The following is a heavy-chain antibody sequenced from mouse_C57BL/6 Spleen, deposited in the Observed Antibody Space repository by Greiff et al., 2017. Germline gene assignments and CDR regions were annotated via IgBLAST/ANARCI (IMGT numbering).Heavy chain of an antibody. Sequence: EVMLVESGGGLVQPGGSLKLSCAASGFTFSDYYMYWVRQTPEKRLEWVAYISNGGGSTYYPDTVKGRFTISRDNAKNTLYLQMSRLKSRNTAMDYCAREYYAQRAMDYWGQGTSVTVSS. J-gene: IGHJ4*01. V-gene: IGHV5-12*01. CDR1: GFTFSDYY. D-gene: IGHD1-1*02. CDR3: AREYYAQRAMDY. CDR2: ISNGGGST.